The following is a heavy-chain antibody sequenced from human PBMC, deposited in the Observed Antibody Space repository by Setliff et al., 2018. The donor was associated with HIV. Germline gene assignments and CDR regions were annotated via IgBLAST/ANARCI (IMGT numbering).Heavy chain of an antibody. CDR2: ISYTGST. CDR3: ARGGGYFYDNNAFDI. V-gene: IGHV4-59*08. Sequence: KTSETLSLTCTVSGGSISNYYWSWLRQPPGKGLEWIGYISYTGSTNYRSSLKSRVTIAVDSSKNQFSLKLTSVTAADTATYFGARGGGYFYDNNAFDIWGQGTVVTVSS. J-gene: IGHJ3*02. D-gene: IGHD3-22*01. CDR1: GGSISNYY.